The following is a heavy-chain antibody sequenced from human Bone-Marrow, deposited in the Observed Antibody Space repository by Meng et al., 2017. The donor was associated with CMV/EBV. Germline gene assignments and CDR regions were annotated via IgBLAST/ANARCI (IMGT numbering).Heavy chain of an antibody. V-gene: IGHV1-69*10. CDR3: ARERLPGDPDNNYGMDV. J-gene: IGHJ6*02. CDR2: IIPILGIA. Sequence: SVKVSCKASGGTFSSYAISWVRQAPGQGLEWMGGIIPILGIANYAQKFQGRVSMTRDTSTSTVYMELSSLRSEDTAVYYCARERLPGDPDNNYGMDVWGQGTTVTVSS. CDR1: GGTFSSYA. D-gene: IGHD3-10*01.